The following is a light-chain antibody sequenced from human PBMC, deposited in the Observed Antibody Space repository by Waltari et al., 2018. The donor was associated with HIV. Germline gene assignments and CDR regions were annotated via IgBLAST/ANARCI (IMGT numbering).Light chain of an antibody. CDR3: LLYYGGQGYV. Sequence: QTVVTQETSLTVSPGGTVTLTCAPRTGAVTSGNYPNWFQQKPGHAPRALIYSTNKKHSWTPARFSGSLLGGKAALTLSGVQPEDEAEYYCLLYYGGQGYVFGTGTKVTVL. V-gene: IGLV7-43*01. CDR2: STN. J-gene: IGLJ1*01. CDR1: TGAVTSGNY.